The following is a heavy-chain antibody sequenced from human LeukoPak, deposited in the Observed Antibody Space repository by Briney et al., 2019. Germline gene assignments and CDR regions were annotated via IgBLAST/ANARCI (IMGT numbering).Heavy chain of an antibody. Sequence: ASVKVSCKASGYTFTGYYMHWVRQAPGQGLEWMGRINPNSGGTNYAQKFQGRVTMTRDTSISTAYMELSRLRSDDTAVYYCARGVTIFGVVIEHWFDPWGQGTLVTVSS. V-gene: IGHV1-2*06. CDR3: ARGVTIFGVVIEHWFDP. J-gene: IGHJ5*02. CDR1: GYTFTGYY. CDR2: INPNSGGT. D-gene: IGHD3-3*01.